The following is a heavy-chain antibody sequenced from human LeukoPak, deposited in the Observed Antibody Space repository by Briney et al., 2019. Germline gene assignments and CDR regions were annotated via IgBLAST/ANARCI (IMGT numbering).Heavy chain of an antibody. CDR3: ARGDSSSWRFDY. Sequence: ASVKVSCKASVYTFTRYYMHWVRQSRGQGLEWMGIINPSGGSTSYAQKFQGRVTMTRDTSTSTVYMELSSLRSEDTAVYYCARGDSSSWRFDYWGQGTLVTVSS. J-gene: IGHJ4*02. V-gene: IGHV1-46*01. CDR1: VYTFTRYY. CDR2: INPSGGST. D-gene: IGHD6-13*01.